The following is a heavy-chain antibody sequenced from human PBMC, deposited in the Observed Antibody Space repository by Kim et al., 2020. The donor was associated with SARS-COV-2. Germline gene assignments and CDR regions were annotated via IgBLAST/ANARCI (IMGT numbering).Heavy chain of an antibody. J-gene: IGHJ4*02. Sequence: SETLSLTCTVSGGSISSYYWSWIRQPPGKGLEWIGYINYSGSTNYNPSLQSRVTISVDTSKNQFSLKMSSVTAADTAVYYCARDSSLYYYVWGSYRYHYFDYWGQGTLVTVSS. D-gene: IGHD3-16*02. V-gene: IGHV4-59*01. CDR3: ARDSSLYYYVWGSYRYHYFDY. CDR2: INYSGST. CDR1: GGSISSYY.